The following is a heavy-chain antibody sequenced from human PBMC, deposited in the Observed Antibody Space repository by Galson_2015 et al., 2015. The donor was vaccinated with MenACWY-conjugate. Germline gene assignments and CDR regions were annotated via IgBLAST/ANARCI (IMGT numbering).Heavy chain of an antibody. J-gene: IGHJ4*02. D-gene: IGHD1-26*01. V-gene: IGHV4-59*01. Sequence: ATLSLPCPVSGGSISSYYWRWLRLPPGLGLERRGYIYYSGGTNYTPSLKGRVTISVDTYKNQFSLKLSSVTAADTDVYYCARGKSGSYLVKLWGPYYFDYWGQGTLVPVSS. CDR3: ARGKSGSYLVKLWGPYYFDY. CDR1: GGSISSYY. CDR2: IYYSGGT.